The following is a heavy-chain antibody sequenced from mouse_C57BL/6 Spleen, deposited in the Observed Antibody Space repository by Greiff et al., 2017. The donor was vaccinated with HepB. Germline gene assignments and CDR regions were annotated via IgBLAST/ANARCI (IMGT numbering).Heavy chain of an antibody. CDR2: IYPRSGNT. CDR1: GYTFTSYG. D-gene: IGHD1-1*01. Sequence: VQLQHSGAELARPGASVKLSCKASGYTFTSYGISWVKQRTGQGLEWIGEIYPRSGNTYYNEKFKGKATLSADKSSSTAYMELRSLTSEDSAVYFCARYGSSYPAWFAYWGQGTLVTVSA. CDR3: ARYGSSYPAWFAY. J-gene: IGHJ3*01. V-gene: IGHV1-81*01.